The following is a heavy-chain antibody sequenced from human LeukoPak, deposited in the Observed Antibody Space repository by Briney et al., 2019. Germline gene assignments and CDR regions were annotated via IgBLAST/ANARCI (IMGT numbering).Heavy chain of an antibody. CDR2: VGHSGLT. V-gene: IGHV4-34*01. Sequence: WGTLSLTCALYGGSFSGYYGLWVRQAPGKGLEWLGEVGHSGLTNYKPSLKSRLTISLDMSNNQFSLRLTSVTAADTAVYYCARDGGPNNYWFDPWGQGTLGTVS. J-gene: IGHJ5*02. CDR3: ARDGGPNNYWFDP. D-gene: IGHD4-23*01. CDR1: GGSFSGYY.